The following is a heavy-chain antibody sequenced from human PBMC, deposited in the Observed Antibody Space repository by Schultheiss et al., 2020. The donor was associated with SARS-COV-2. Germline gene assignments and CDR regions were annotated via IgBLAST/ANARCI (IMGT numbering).Heavy chain of an antibody. Sequence: GESLKISCGASRFISRPYYMTWVRQAPGKGLVWVSRIKTDGSITQYVDSVKGRFTISRDNAKNTVDLQMDSLRAEDTAVYYCVRERGSTVTDYWGQGVLVTVSS. J-gene: IGHJ4*02. D-gene: IGHD4-11*01. CDR2: IKTDGSIT. V-gene: IGHV3-74*03. CDR1: RFISRPYY. CDR3: VRERGSTVTDY.